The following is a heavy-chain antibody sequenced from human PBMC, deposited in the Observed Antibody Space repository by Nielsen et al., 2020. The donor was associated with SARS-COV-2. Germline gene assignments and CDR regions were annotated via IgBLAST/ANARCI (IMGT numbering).Heavy chain of an antibody. J-gene: IGHJ6*03. CDR1: GFTFSSYW. D-gene: IGHD4-17*01. V-gene: IGHV3-7*03. CDR2: IKQDGSEK. CDR3: ARDRSYGDFHYYYYMDV. Sequence: GGSLRLSCAASGFTFSSYWISWVRQAPGKGLEWVANIKQDGSEKYYVDSVKGRFTISRDNAKNSLYLQMNSLRAEDTAVYYCARDRSYGDFHYYYYMDVWGKGTTVTVSS.